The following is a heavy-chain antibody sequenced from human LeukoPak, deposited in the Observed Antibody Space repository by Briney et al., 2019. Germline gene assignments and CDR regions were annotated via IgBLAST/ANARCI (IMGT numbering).Heavy chain of an antibody. V-gene: IGHV3-21*01. J-gene: IGHJ4*02. CDR3: ARGLAYNYDSSAYFLDY. D-gene: IGHD3-22*01. CDR2: ISSSSSSYK. Sequence: GGSLRLSCAASGFTFSSYSMNWVRQAPGKGLEWVSSISSSSSSYKYYADSVKGRFTISRDNAKNSLYLQMNSLRAEDTAVYYCARGLAYNYDSSAYFLDYWGQGTLVTVSS. CDR1: GFTFSSYS.